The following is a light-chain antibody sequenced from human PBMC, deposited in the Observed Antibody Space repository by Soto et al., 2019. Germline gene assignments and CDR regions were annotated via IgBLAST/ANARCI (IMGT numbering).Light chain of an antibody. CDR2: DAS. Sequence: ETVLTQSPATLSFSPGERATLSCRASHSNNNYLAWYQQKPGQAPRLLIYDASNRATGIPARFSGTGSGTDFTLTISSLEPEDFAVYYCQQRVHWPPITCGQGTRLEIK. CDR1: HSNNNY. J-gene: IGKJ5*01. V-gene: IGKV3-11*01. CDR3: QQRVHWPPIT.